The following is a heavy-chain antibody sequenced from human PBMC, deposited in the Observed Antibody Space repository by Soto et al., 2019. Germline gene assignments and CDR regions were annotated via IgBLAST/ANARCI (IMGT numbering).Heavy chain of an antibody. CDR2: IYYSGST. CDR3: ARRNIVATKGAFDI. D-gene: IGHD5-12*01. V-gene: IGHV4-59*01. J-gene: IGHJ3*02. Sequence: SETLSLTCTVSGGSISSYYWSWIRQPPGKGLEWIGYIYYSGSTNYNPSLKSRVTISVDTSKNQFSLKLSSVTAADTAVYYCARRNIVATKGAFDIWGQGTMVTVSS. CDR1: GGSISSYY.